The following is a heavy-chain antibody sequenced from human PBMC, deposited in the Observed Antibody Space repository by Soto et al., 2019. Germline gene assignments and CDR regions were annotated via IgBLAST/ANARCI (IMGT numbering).Heavy chain of an antibody. J-gene: IGHJ5*02. CDR2: INHSGST. V-gene: IGHV4-34*01. D-gene: IGHD2-15*01. CDR3: ARGSKGYCSGGSCYRPRYWFDP. CDR1: GGSFSGYY. Sequence: QVQLQQWGAGLLKPSETLSLTCAVYGGSFSGYYWSWIRQPPGKGLEWIGEINHSGSTNYNPSLKSRGTISVDTSKNQFSLKLSSVTAADTAVYYCARGSKGYCSGGSCYRPRYWFDPWGQGTLVTVSS.